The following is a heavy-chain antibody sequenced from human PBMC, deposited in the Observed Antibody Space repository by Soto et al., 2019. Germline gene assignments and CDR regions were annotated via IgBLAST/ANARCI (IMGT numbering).Heavy chain of an antibody. V-gene: IGHV3-21*02. Sequence: EVQLVESGGGLVKTGGYLRISCAASGFTLSSRSMSWVRQTPGKGLEWVSTISITRKIYYANSVRGRFTISRDNANNSLSLQMNSLRAEDTAVYYCARYYAGWSRDYWGQGTLVTVSS. D-gene: IGHD6-19*01. CDR1: GFTLSSRS. CDR3: ARYYAGWSRDY. J-gene: IGHJ4*02. CDR2: ISITRKI.